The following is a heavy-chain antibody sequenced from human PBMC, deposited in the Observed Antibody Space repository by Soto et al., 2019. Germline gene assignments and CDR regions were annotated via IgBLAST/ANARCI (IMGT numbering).Heavy chain of an antibody. CDR2: ISYDGSNK. CDR3: ANSKSPRGCSSTSCYAVNYYYGMDV. CDR1: GFTFSSYG. Sequence: GGSLRLSCAASGFTFSSYGMHWVRQAPGKGLEWVAVISYDGSNKYYADSVKGRFTISRDNSKNTLYLQMNSLRAEDTAVYYCANSKSPRGCSSTSCYAVNYYYGMDVWGQGTRSPSP. D-gene: IGHD2-2*01. V-gene: IGHV3-30*18. J-gene: IGHJ6*02.